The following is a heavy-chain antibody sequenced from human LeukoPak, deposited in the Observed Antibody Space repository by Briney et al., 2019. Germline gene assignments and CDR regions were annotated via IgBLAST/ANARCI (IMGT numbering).Heavy chain of an antibody. J-gene: IGHJ4*02. V-gene: IGHV3-73*01. D-gene: IGHD1-14*01. Sequence: GGSLRLSCAASGFTFSGSAMHWVRQASGKGLEWVGRIGSKANSYATAYAASVKGRFTISRDDSKNTAYLQMNSLKTEDTAVYYCTTELDVRPNHYWGQGTLVTVSS. CDR2: IGSKANSYAT. CDR3: TTELDVRPNHY. CDR1: GFTFSGSA.